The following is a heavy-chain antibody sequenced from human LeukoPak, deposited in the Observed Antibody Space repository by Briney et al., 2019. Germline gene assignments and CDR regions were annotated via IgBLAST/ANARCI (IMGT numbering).Heavy chain of an antibody. Sequence: GGPLRLSCAASGFTFSSYSMNWVRQAPGKGLEWVSSISSSSSYIYYADSVKGRFTISRDNAKNSLYLQMNSLRAEDTAVYYCATLVVIASNHFDYWGQGTLVTVSS. CDR2: ISSSSSYI. CDR3: ATLVVIASNHFDY. D-gene: IGHD2-21*01. J-gene: IGHJ4*02. CDR1: GFTFSSYS. V-gene: IGHV3-21*01.